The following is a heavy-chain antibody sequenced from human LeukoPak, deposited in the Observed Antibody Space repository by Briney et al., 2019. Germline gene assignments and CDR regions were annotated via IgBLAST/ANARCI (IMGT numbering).Heavy chain of an antibody. J-gene: IGHJ4*02. Sequence: APVKVSCKASGYTFNVYYIHLVRQAPGQGLEWMGWIRPRSGDTDYGQKFQGRVTMTRDTSISTANMELSRLTSGDTAAYYCARDSESAPGLSFYNWGQGALVTVSS. CDR2: IRPRSGDT. V-gene: IGHV1-2*02. CDR3: ARDSESAPGLSFYN. D-gene: IGHD6-13*01. CDR1: GYTFNVYY.